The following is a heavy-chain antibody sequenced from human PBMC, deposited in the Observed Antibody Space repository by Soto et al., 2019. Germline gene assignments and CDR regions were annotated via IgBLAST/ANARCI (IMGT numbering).Heavy chain of an antibody. CDR1: GFTFSSYW. J-gene: IGHJ5*02. CDR3: AKDHDILTGYSDWFDP. V-gene: IGHV3-74*01. D-gene: IGHD3-9*01. Sequence: GGLRLSCAASGFTFSSYWMHWVRQAPGKGLVWVSRINSDGSSTSYADSVKGRFTISRDNAKNTLYLQMNSLRAEDTAVYYCAKDHDILTGYSDWFDPWGQGTLVTVSS. CDR2: INSDGSST.